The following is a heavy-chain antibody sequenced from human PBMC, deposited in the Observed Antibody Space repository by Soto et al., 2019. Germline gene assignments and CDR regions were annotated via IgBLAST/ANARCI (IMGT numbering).Heavy chain of an antibody. J-gene: IGHJ6*02. CDR1: GGTFSSYA. Sequence: QVQLVQSGAEVKKPGSSVKVSCKASGGTFSSYAISWVRQAPGQGLEGMGGFIPIFGAADYAQNFQGRVTIAADESTSTAYMELSSLRSEDTAVYYCASPRDNYYYNGMDVWGQGTTVTVSS. CDR2: FIPIFGAA. CDR3: ASPRDNYYYNGMDV. V-gene: IGHV1-69*12. D-gene: IGHD3-10*01.